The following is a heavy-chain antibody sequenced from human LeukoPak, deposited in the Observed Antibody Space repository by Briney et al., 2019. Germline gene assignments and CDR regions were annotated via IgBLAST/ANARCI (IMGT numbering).Heavy chain of an antibody. CDR1: GFTFSSYG. Sequence: PGGSLRLSCAASGFTFSSYGMHWVRQAPGKGLEWVAVISYDGSSKYYADSVKGRFTISRDNSKNTLYLQMNSLRAEDTAVYYCAKSRESDYYYGMDVWGKGTTVTVSS. D-gene: IGHD3-10*01. V-gene: IGHV3-30*18. CDR3: AKSRESDYYYGMDV. J-gene: IGHJ6*04. CDR2: ISYDGSSK.